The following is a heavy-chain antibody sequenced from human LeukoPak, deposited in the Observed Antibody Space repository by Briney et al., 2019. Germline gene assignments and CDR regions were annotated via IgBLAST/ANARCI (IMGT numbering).Heavy chain of an antibody. D-gene: IGHD6-19*01. CDR3: ARAEHSSGWYSKKDY. J-gene: IGHJ4*02. Sequence: ASVKVSCKASGYTFTGYYMHWVRQAPGQGLEWMGWINPNSGGTNYAQKFQGRVTMTRDTSISTAYMELSRLRSDDTAVYYCARAEHSSGWYSKKDYWGQGTLVTVSS. V-gene: IGHV1-2*02. CDR1: GYTFTGYY. CDR2: INPNSGGT.